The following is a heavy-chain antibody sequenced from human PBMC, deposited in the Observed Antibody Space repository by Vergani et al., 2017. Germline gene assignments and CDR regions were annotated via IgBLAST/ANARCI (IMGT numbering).Heavy chain of an antibody. V-gene: IGHV1-69*01. CDR3: ARDWGGVYAHSLYYMDV. D-gene: IGHD2-8*01. Sequence: QVQLVQSGAEVKKPGSSVKVSCKASGGTFSSYAISWVRQAPGQGLEWMGGIIPIFGTANYAQKFQGRVTITADESTSTAYMELSSLRSEDTAVYYCARDWGGVYAHSLYYMDVWGKGTTVTVSS. J-gene: IGHJ6*03. CDR2: IIPIFGTA. CDR1: GGTFSSYA.